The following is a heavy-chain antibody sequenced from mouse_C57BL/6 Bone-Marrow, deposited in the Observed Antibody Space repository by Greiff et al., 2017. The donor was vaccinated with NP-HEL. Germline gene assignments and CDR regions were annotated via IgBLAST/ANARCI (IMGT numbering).Heavy chain of an antibody. CDR2: IYPGDGDT. J-gene: IGHJ1*03. D-gene: IGHD3-1*01. CDR3: AGDDGPWYFDV. V-gene: IGHV1-82*01. CDR1: GYAFSSSW. Sequence: QVQLKQSGPELVKPGASVKISCKASGYAFSSSWMNWVKQRPGKGLEWIGRIYPGDGDTNYNGKFKGKATLTADKSSSTAYMQLSSLTSEDAAVYFCAGDDGPWYFDVWGTGTTVTVSS.